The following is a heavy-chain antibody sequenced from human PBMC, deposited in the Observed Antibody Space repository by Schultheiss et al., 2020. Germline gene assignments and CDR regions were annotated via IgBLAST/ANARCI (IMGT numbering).Heavy chain of an antibody. V-gene: IGHV4-4*02. CDR3: ARISIVVVPAEDYYYYGMDV. Sequence: SETLSLTCAVSGGSISSSNWWSWVRQPPGKGLEWIGEIYHSGSTNYNPSLKSRVTISVDKSKNQFSLKLSSVTAADTAVYYCARISIVVVPAEDYYYYGMDVWGQGTMVTVSS. CDR2: IYHSGST. CDR1: GGSISSSNW. D-gene: IGHD2-2*01. J-gene: IGHJ6*02.